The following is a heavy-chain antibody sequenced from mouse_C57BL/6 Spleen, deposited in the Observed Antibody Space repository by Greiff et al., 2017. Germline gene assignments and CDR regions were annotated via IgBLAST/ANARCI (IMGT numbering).Heavy chain of an antibody. D-gene: IGHD3-2*02. CDR3: VAQAIDY. J-gene: IGHJ2*01. Sequence: QVQLQQPGAELVMPGASVKLSCKASGYTFTSYWMHWVKQRPGQGLEWIGEIDPSDSYTNYNHKFKGKSTFTVDKSSSTAYMQLRRLTSEDSAVYYCVAQAIDYWGQGTTLTVAS. CDR2: IDPSDSYT. V-gene: IGHV1-69*01. CDR1: GYTFTSYW.